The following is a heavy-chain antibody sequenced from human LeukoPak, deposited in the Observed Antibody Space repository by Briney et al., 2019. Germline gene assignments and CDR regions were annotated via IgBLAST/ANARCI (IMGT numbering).Heavy chain of an antibody. Sequence: ASVKVSCKASGGTFSSYAISWVRQAPGQGLEWMGWISAYNGNTNYAQKLQGRVTMTTDTSTSTAYMELRSLRSDDTAVYYCARDRPLGGSIFGVVIPDYMDVWGKGITVTVSS. CDR3: ARDRPLGGSIFGVVIPDYMDV. J-gene: IGHJ6*03. CDR1: GGTFSSYA. CDR2: ISAYNGNT. D-gene: IGHD3-3*01. V-gene: IGHV1-18*01.